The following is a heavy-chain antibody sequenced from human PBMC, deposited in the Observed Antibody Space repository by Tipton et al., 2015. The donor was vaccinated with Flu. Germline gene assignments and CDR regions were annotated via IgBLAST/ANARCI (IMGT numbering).Heavy chain of an antibody. V-gene: IGHV3-7*01. Sequence: SLRLSCEVSGFTFSTYWMSWVRQAPGKGLEWVANIKDDGREEYYVDSVKGRFTISRDNTKNSLYLQMNSLRDGDTAVYYCARDPYYDAFDFWAKGLWSSSLQ. CDR3: ARDPYYDAFDF. J-gene: IGHJ3*01. CDR1: GFTFSTYW. CDR2: IKDDGREE. D-gene: IGHD3-10*01.